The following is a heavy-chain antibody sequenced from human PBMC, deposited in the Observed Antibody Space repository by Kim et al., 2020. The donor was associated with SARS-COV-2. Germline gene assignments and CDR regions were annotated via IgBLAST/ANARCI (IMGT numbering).Heavy chain of an antibody. J-gene: IGHJ6*02. CDR2: ISHDGTSS. V-gene: IGHV3-23*01. CDR3: AKDVWDYSGMDV. D-gene: IGHD1-26*01. Sequence: GGSLRLSCVASGFSFSCCAMTGVRQVPGKGPEWVSSISHDGTSSHYANSVRGRFTISRDDSKNTLYLQLNSLRGEDTALYYCAKDVWDYSGMDVWGQGTT. CDR1: GFSFSCCA.